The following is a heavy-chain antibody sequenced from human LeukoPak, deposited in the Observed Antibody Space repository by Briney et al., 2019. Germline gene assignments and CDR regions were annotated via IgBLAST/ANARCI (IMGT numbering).Heavy chain of an antibody. Sequence: PGGSLRLSCAASGFTFSSYAMSWVRQAPGKGLEWVSAISGSGGSTYYADSVKGRFTISRDNSKNTLYLQMNSLRAEDTAVYYCAADDSYYYDRTDYWGQGTLVTVSS. CDR3: AADDSYYYDRTDY. CDR1: GFTFSSYA. CDR2: ISGSGGST. J-gene: IGHJ4*02. D-gene: IGHD3-22*01. V-gene: IGHV3-23*01.